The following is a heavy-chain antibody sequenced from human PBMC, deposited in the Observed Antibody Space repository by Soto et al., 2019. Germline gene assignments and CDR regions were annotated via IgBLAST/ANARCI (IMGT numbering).Heavy chain of an antibody. CDR3: ARGPLDYSNYMAQDV. CDR2: IYYSGST. V-gene: IGHV4-31*03. J-gene: IGHJ6*04. CDR1: GGSISSGGYY. D-gene: IGHD4-4*01. Sequence: PSETLSLTCTVSGGSISSGGYYWSWIRQHPGKGLEWIGYIYYSGSTYYNTSLKSRVTISVDTSKNKFSLKLSSVTAAYTAVYYCARGPLDYSNYMAQDVWGKGTTVTVSS.